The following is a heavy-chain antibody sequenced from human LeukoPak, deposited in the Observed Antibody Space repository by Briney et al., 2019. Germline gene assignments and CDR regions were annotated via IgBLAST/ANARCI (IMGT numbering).Heavy chain of an antibody. CDR2: IIPIFGTA. V-gene: IGHV1-69*13. D-gene: IGHD3-3*01. CDR1: GGTFSSYA. Sequence: SVKVSCKASGGTFSSYAISWVRQAPGQGLEWMGGIIPIFGTANYAQKFQGRVTITADESTSTAYMELSSLRPEGTAVYYCASGTIFGVVITDFDYWGQGTLVTVSS. J-gene: IGHJ4*02. CDR3: ASGTIFGVVITDFDY.